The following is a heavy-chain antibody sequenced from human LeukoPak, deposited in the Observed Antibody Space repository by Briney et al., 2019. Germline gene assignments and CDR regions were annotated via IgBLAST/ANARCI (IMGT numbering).Heavy chain of an antibody. CDR1: GFTFSNAW. J-gene: IGHJ6*03. Sequence: GGSLRLSCVASGFTFSNAWMSWVRQAPGKGVEWVGRIKSKTDGGTTDYAAPVKGRFTISRDDSKNTLYLQMNSLKTEDTAVYYWTAAKLYRSSWEAYMDVWGKGTTVTISS. CDR2: IKSKTDGGTT. V-gene: IGHV3-15*01. CDR3: TAAKLYRSSWEAYMDV. D-gene: IGHD6-13*01.